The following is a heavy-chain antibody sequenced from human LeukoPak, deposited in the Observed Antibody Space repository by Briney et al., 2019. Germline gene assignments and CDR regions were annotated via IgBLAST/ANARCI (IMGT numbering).Heavy chain of an antibody. V-gene: IGHV3-23*01. CDR1: GVTFSSDA. Sequence: GGSLRLSCADSGVTFSSDAMSWGRHALGEGVGWVSPISGSVVSRYYGDCLNGRFTISRDNSKNTLYLQMNSLRAEDTSVYYCVKGPPPYGDYAATHYYFDYWGQGTLVTVSS. CDR2: ISGSVVSR. J-gene: IGHJ4*02. D-gene: IGHD4-17*01. CDR3: VKGPPPYGDYAATHYYFDY.